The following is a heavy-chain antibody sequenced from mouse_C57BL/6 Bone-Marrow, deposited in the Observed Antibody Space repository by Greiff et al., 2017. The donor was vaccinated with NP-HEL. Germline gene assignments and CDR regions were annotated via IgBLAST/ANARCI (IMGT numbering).Heavy chain of an antibody. J-gene: IGHJ2*01. D-gene: IGHD4-1*01. V-gene: IGHV1-50*01. Sequence: QVQLQQPGAELVKPGASVKLSCKASGYTFTSYWMRWVKQRPGQGLEWIGEIYPSDSYTNYNQKFKGKATLTVDTSSSTAYMQLSSLTSEDSAVYYCATGTGSVDYWGQGTTLTVSS. CDR1: GYTFTSYW. CDR2: IYPSDSYT. CDR3: ATGTGSVDY.